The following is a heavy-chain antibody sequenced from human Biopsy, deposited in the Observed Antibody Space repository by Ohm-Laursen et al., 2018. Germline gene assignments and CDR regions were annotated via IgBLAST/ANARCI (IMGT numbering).Heavy chain of an antibody. J-gene: IGHJ5*01. CDR2: ITSSGGST. CDR3: AKQGATILSSFDS. V-gene: IGHV3-23*01. D-gene: IGHD3-9*01. Sequence: SLRLSCTASGFTFSNYAMSWVRQAPGKGLEWVSTITSSGGSTYFADSVKGRFTISRDNSKNRLYLQMNSPRGEDTAVYYCAKQGATILSSFDSWGQGTLVTVSS. CDR1: GFTFSNYA.